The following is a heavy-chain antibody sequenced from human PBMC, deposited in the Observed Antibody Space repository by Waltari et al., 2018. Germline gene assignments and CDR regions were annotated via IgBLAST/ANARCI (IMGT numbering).Heavy chain of an antibody. V-gene: IGHV3-7*01. Sequence: EIPVVESGGGLVQPGGSLRLSCTASGFTFSRDWMSWVRQAPGKGLEWVANIKHDGTTKFYLDSVKGRFTISRDNAQNTVYLQMNSLRVEDTALYYCARAVDVADYWGQGTLVTVSS. D-gene: IGHD5-12*01. J-gene: IGHJ4*02. CDR3: ARAVDVADY. CDR1: GFTFSRDW. CDR2: IKHDGTTK.